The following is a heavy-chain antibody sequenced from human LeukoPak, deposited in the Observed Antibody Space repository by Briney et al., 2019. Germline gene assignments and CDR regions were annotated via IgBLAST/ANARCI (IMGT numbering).Heavy chain of an antibody. V-gene: IGHV4-34*01. CDR2: INHSGSS. CDR1: GGSFSGYY. J-gene: IGHJ4*02. CDR3: ARGLGVRGVYYFDY. Sequence: TSETLSLTCAVYGGSFSGYYWSWIRQPPGKGLEWIGEINHSGSSNYNPSLKSRVTISVDTSKNQFSLKLSSVTAADTAVYYCARGLGVRGVYYFDYWGQGTLVTVSS. D-gene: IGHD3-10*01.